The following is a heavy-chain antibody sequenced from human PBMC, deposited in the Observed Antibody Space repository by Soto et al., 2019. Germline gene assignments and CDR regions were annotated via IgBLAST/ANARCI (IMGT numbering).Heavy chain of an antibody. Sequence: SVKVSFKASGGSFSSYGINWVRQAPGQGLEWMGGINPLFDTTNYAQKFQGRVTITADKSTSTAYMELRSLSSGDTAVYYCARDPPYGSGVLAPWGQGTLVTVSS. CDR2: INPLFDTT. J-gene: IGHJ5*02. CDR3: ARDPPYGSGVLAP. CDR1: GGSFSSYG. V-gene: IGHV1-69*06. D-gene: IGHD3-10*01.